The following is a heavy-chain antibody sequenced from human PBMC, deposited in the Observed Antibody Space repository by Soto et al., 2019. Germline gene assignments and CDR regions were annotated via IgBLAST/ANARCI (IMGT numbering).Heavy chain of an antibody. CDR2: ISSSSSYI. Sequence: GGSLRLSCAASGFTFSSYSMNWVRQAPGKGLEWASSISSSSSYIYYADSVKGRFTISRDNAKNSLYLQMNSLRAEDTAVYYCARTKQLGGYHRYYYHMAVWGKGTTVPVSS. CDR1: GFTFSSYS. D-gene: IGHD6-6*01. J-gene: IGHJ6*03. V-gene: IGHV3-21*01. CDR3: ARTKQLGGYHRYYYHMAV.